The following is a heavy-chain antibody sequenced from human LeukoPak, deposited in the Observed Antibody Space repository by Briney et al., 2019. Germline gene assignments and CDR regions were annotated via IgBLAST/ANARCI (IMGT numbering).Heavy chain of an antibody. CDR3: ARDGYYYGSGTE. D-gene: IGHD3-10*01. CDR1: GGYISSGGYY. V-gene: IGHV4-31*03. CDR2: IYYSGST. Sequence: SETLSLTCTVSGGYISSGGYYWSWIRQHPGKGLEWIGYIYYSGSTYYNPSLKSRVTISVDTSKNQFSLKLSSVTAADTAVYYCARDGYYYGSGTEWGQGTLVTVSS. J-gene: IGHJ4*02.